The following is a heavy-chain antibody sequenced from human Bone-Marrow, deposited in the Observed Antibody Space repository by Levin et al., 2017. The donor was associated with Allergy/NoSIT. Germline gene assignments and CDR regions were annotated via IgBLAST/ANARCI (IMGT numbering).Heavy chain of an antibody. Sequence: PGGSLRLSCSASGLTFSRSAMSWVRQAPGKGLEWVSVISGSGGRTYYADSVKGRFTISRDNSKNTLYLEMNSLRADDTAVYYCAKMEVITISDYFTYWGQGTLVTVSS. CDR2: ISGSGGRT. J-gene: IGHJ4*02. CDR3: AKMEVITISDYFTY. D-gene: IGHD3-22*01. CDR1: GLTFSRSA. V-gene: IGHV3-23*01.